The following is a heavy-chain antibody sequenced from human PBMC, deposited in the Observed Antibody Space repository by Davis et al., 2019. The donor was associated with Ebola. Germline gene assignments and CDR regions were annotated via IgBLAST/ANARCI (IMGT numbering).Heavy chain of an antibody. CDR2: INPSGGST. D-gene: IGHD6-13*01. V-gene: IGHV1-46*01. CDR1: GYTFTSYY. Sequence: AASVKVSCKASGYTFTSYYVHWVRQAPGQGLEWMGIINPSGGSTSYAQKFQGRVTMTRDTSTSTVYMELSSLRSEDTAVYYCARYPSIAAAGTPRKDWFDPWGQGTLVTVSS. J-gene: IGHJ5*02. CDR3: ARYPSIAAAGTPRKDWFDP.